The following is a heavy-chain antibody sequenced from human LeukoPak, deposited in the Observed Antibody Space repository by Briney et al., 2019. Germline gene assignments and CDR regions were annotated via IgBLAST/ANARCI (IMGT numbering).Heavy chain of an antibody. CDR3: AKDAFGSSGWYPAFYYYYYMDV. V-gene: IGHV1-46*01. D-gene: IGHD6-19*01. CDR1: GYTFTSYF. Sequence: ASVTVSCKASGYTFTSYFIHWVRQAPGQGLEWMGMINPSGASTTYAQRFQGRVTMTRDMSTSTVYMELSSMRSEDTAVYYCAKDAFGSSGWYPAFYYYYYMDVWGKGTTVTISS. J-gene: IGHJ6*03. CDR2: INPSGAST.